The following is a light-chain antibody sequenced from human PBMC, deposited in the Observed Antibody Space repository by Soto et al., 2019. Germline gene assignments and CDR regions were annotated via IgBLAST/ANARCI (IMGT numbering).Light chain of an antibody. CDR2: AAS. V-gene: IGKV1-39*01. Sequence: DIQMTQSPSSLSASVGDRVTITCRASRSISSYLNWYRQKPGKAPKLLIYAASSLQSGVPSRFSGSGSGTEFTLTISSLQPEDFATYYCQQSYSLPPTWTFGQGTKVDIK. CDR3: QQSYSLPPTWT. J-gene: IGKJ1*01. CDR1: RSISSY.